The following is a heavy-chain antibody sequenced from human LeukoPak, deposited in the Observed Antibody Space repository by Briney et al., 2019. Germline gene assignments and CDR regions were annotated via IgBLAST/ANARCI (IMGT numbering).Heavy chain of an antibody. D-gene: IGHD3-3*01. V-gene: IGHV4-59*08. Sequence: IPSETLSLTCTVSGGSISSYYWSWIRQPPGKGLEWIGYIYYSGSTNYNPSLKSRVTISVDTSKNQFSLKLSSVTAADTAVYYCARRRGNFWSDYYAFDYWGLGALVTVSS. CDR2: IYYSGST. CDR1: GGSISSYY. J-gene: IGHJ4*02. CDR3: ARRRGNFWSDYYAFDY.